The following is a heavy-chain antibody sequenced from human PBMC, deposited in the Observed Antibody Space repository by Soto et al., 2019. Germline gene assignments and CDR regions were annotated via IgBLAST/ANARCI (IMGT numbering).Heavy chain of an antibody. D-gene: IGHD2-21*02. CDR1: GYTFTSYG. CDR3: ASLCGGDCYGSSAFDI. V-gene: IGHV1-18*01. CDR2: ISAYNGNT. Sequence: QVQLVQSGTEVKKPGASVKVSCKASGYTFTSYGISWVRQAPGQGLEWMGWISAYNGNTNYAQKLQGRVTITTDTSASTAYMDLRSLRSDDTAVYYWASLCGGDCYGSSAFDIWGQGKMVTVSS. J-gene: IGHJ3*02.